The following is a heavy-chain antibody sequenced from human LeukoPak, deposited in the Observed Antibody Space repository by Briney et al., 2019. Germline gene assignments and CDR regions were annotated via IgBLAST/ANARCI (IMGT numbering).Heavy chain of an antibody. Sequence: ASVKVSCKASGYTSTGYYMHWVRQAPGQGLEWMGWINPNSGGTNYAQKFQGRVTMTRDTSISTAYMELSRLRSDDTAVYYCAIQLAAAGLSYFDYWGQGTLVTVSS. D-gene: IGHD6-13*01. CDR3: AIQLAAAGLSYFDY. CDR1: GYTSTGYY. J-gene: IGHJ4*02. V-gene: IGHV1-2*02. CDR2: INPNSGGT.